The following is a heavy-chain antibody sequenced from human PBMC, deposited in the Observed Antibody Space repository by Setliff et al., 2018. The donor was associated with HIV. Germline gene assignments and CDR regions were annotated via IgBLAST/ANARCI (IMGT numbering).Heavy chain of an antibody. CDR3: ARLGYVSGGFYKTPGPYYFDY. D-gene: IGHD3-10*01. CDR2: TYYSGAT. Sequence: PSETLSLTCTVSGGSMSSSSYYWGWIRQTPDKGLEWIGITYYSGATYYNPSLTSRVTISVDTSRNQFSLKLRSVTAADTAAYYCARLGYVSGGFYKTPGPYYFDYWGQGALVT. V-gene: IGHV4-39*01. J-gene: IGHJ4*02. CDR1: GGSMSSSSYY.